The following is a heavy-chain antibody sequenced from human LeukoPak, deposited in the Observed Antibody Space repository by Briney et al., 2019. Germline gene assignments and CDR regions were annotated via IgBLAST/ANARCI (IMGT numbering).Heavy chain of an antibody. CDR3: ARVRNYGSGSYSHFDY. CDR1: GDSISSGAYY. Sequence: SETLSLTCTVSGDSISSGAYYWNWIRQPPGKGLEWIGYIYHSGSTYYNPSLKSRVTISVDTSKNQFSLKLSSVTAADTAVYYCARVRNYGSGSYSHFDYWGQGTLVTVSS. D-gene: IGHD3-10*01. J-gene: IGHJ4*02. CDR2: IYHSGST. V-gene: IGHV4-30-2*05.